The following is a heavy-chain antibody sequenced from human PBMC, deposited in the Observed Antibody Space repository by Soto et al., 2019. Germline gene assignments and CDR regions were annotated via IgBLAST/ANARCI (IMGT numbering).Heavy chain of an antibody. D-gene: IGHD2-2*01. Sequence: EVQLSESGGGLVQPGGSLRVSCAASGFTFSTYAMSXXRQAPGKGLEWVSAXGXXXEXXXXXXXVKGRFTISRDNSKXXXXXXXXXXXXXXXXXXXXXXXXSTSSCSYWGQGTLVTVSS. J-gene: IGHJ4*02. CDR2: XGXXXEXX. CDR3: XXXXSTSSCSY. CDR1: GFTFSTYA. V-gene: IGHV3-23*01.